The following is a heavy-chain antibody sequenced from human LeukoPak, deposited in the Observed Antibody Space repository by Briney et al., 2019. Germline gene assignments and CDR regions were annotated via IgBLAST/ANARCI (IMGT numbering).Heavy chain of an antibody. CDR1: GCTFTNHG. J-gene: IGHJ4*02. D-gene: IGHD4-17*01. CDR2: ISGYNGNT. V-gene: IGHV1-18*01. CDR3: ARDLSLGRHNDGEPFDY. Sequence: ASVKVSCKTSGCTFTNHGISWVRQAPGQGLEWMGWISGYNGNTNYVQKFQGRVTMTTDTSTSTAYMELRSLSSDDTAVYYCARDLSLGRHNDGEPFDYWGQGTLVTVSS.